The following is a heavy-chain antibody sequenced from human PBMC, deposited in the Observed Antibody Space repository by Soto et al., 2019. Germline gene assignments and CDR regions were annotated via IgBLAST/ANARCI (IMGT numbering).Heavy chain of an antibody. V-gene: IGHV4-34*01. J-gene: IGHJ4*02. D-gene: IGHD1-26*01. Sequence: SETLSLTCAVYGGSFSVYYWSWIRQPPGKGLEWIGEINHSGSTNYNPSLKSRVTISVDTSKNQFSLKLSSVTAADTAVYYCARAGRKYYFDYWGQGTLVTVSS. CDR2: INHSGST. CDR1: GGSFSVYY. CDR3: ARAGRKYYFDY.